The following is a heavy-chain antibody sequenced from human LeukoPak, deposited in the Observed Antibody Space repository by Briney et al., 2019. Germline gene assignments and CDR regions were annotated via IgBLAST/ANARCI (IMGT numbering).Heavy chain of an antibody. CDR2: ISPSATTI. J-gene: IGHJ4*02. V-gene: IGHV3-48*01. CDR1: AFTFSGYS. Sequence: GGSLRLSCAASAFTFSGYSMNWVRQAPGKGLEWVSYISPSATTIYYADSVKGRFTISRDNAKNSLYLQMNSLRAEDTAIYYCARSIPYGTTWYGRSDYWGQGTLVTVSS. D-gene: IGHD6-13*01. CDR3: ARSIPYGTTWYGRSDY.